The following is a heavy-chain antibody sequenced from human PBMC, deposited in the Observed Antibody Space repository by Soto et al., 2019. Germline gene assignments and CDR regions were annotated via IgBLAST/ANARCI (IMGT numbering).Heavy chain of an antibody. V-gene: IGHV3-9*01. Sequence: DVQLVESGGGLVQPGRSLRLSCAASGFTFDDYAMHWVRQAPGKGLEWVSGISWNSGSIGYADSVKGRFTISRDNAKNSLYLQMNSLRAEDTALYYCAKGGYSGYDSTFDYWGQGTLVTVSS. CDR3: AKGGYSGYDSTFDY. D-gene: IGHD5-12*01. CDR1: GFTFDDYA. J-gene: IGHJ4*02. CDR2: ISWNSGSI.